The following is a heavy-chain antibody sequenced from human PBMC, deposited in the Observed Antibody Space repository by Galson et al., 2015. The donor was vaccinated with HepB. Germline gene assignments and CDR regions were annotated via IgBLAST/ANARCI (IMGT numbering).Heavy chain of an antibody. D-gene: IGHD3-16*01. CDR1: GYSFTNSW. CDR2: IHPGNSDT. V-gene: IGHV5-51*01. Sequence: QSGAEVKKPGEPLKISCKGSGYSFTNSWIGWVRQMPGKGLEWMVIIHPGNSDTRYSPSFQGQVIISADKSIDTAYLQWTSLKASDTAMYYCATVGNGGHYDSWGQGTLVTVSS. CDR3: ATVGNGGHYDS. J-gene: IGHJ4*02.